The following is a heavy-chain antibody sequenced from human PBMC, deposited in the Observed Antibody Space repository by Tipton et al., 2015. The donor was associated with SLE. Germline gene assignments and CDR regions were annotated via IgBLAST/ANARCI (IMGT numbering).Heavy chain of an antibody. CDR2: IYNGGST. CDR1: GFTVSSNY. V-gene: IGHV3-53*05. CDR3: AREALDILATSAFDI. J-gene: IGHJ3*02. D-gene: IGHD5-12*01. Sequence: SLRLSRAASGFTVSSNYMSWVRQAPGKGLEWVSIIYNGGSTYYADSVKGRFTISRDNSKNTLYLQMNSLRAEDTAVYYCAREALDILATSAFDIWGQGTLVTVSS.